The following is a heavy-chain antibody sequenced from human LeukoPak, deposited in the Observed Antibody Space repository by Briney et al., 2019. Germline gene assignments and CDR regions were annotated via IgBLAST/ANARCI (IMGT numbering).Heavy chain of an antibody. Sequence: PGGSLRLSCAASGFTFSSYGMHWVRQAPGKGLEWVSSISSSSSYIYYADSVKGRFTISRDNAKDSLYLQMNSLRAEDTAVYYCAREASVYEADYWGQGTLVTVSS. CDR2: ISSSSSYI. J-gene: IGHJ4*02. V-gene: IGHV3-21*01. D-gene: IGHD1-14*01. CDR3: AREASVYEADY. CDR1: GFTFSSYG.